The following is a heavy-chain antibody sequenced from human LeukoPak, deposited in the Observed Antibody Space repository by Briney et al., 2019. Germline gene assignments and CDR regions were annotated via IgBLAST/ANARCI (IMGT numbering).Heavy chain of an antibody. V-gene: IGHV4-59*08. J-gene: IGHJ4*02. CDR2: IHYSGST. D-gene: IGHD6-13*01. Sequence: PSETLSLTCTVSSGSVTNYYWSWIRQPPGKTLEWIGFIHYSGSTNYNPSLTSRVTISVDTSKNQFSLKLSSVTAADTAVYYCARGGSSWYRRYFDYWGQGTLVTVSS. CDR1: SGSVTNYY. CDR3: ARGGSSWYRRYFDY.